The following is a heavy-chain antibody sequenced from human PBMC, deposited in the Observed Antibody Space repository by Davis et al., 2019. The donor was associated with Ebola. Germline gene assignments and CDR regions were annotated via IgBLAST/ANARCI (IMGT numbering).Heavy chain of an antibody. D-gene: IGHD6-19*01. CDR2: ISWNSGSI. V-gene: IGHV3-9*01. J-gene: IGHJ4*02. Sequence: GGSLRLSCAASGFTFYDYAMHWVRQAPGKGLEWVSGISWNSGSIGYADSVKGRFTISRDNAKNSLYLQMNSLRAEDTALYYCAKAGSGWPGELDYWGQGTLVTVSS. CDR3: AKAGSGWPGELDY. CDR1: GFTFYDYA.